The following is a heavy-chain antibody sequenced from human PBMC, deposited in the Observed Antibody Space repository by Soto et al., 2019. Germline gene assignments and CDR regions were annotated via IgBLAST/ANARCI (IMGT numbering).Heavy chain of an antibody. CDR1: GGSIISGSYY. Sequence: PSETLSLTCTVSGGSIISGSYYWGWLRQPPGKGLEWIGNIFYSGTTYCNPSLKSRVTMSVDTSKNQFSLKLNSVTAADTAVYFCARQQSLTIFGVVMIGFDSWGQGTLVTVSS. CDR3: ARQQSLTIFGVVMIGFDS. CDR2: IFYSGTT. V-gene: IGHV4-39*01. J-gene: IGHJ4*02. D-gene: IGHD3-3*01.